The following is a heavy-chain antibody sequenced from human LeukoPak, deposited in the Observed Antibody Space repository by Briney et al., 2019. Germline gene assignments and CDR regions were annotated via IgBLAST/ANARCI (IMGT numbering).Heavy chain of an antibody. J-gene: IGHJ4*02. Sequence: GGSLRLSCAASGFTFDDYVMHWVHQAPGKGLEWVSLITGDGDSTYYADSVKGRFTISRDNSKNSLYLQMNSLTTEDSALYYCARGGGPSGNYYRNLDYWGQGTLVTVSS. CDR2: ITGDGDST. CDR1: GFTFDDYV. D-gene: IGHD3-10*01. V-gene: IGHV3-43*02. CDR3: ARGGGPSGNYYRNLDY.